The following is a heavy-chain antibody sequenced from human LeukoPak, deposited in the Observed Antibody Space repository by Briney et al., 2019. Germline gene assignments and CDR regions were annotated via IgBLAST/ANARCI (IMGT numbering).Heavy chain of an antibody. Sequence: SETLSLTCTVSGGSISSYYWSWIRQSPGQGLEWIGYIYYSGSANYNPSLESRVTISVDTSKNQFSLKLSSVTAADTAVYYCAREYYGSGNSSPSHSDYWGQGTLVTVSS. CDR3: AREYYGSGNSSPSHSDY. V-gene: IGHV4-59*01. J-gene: IGHJ4*02. CDR1: GGSISSYY. CDR2: IYYSGSA. D-gene: IGHD3-10*01.